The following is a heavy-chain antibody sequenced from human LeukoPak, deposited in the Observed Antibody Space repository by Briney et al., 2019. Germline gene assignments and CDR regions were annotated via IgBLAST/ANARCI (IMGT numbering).Heavy chain of an antibody. D-gene: IGHD2-8*01. J-gene: IGHJ5*02. Sequence: GGSLRLSCAAFGFTFSSYWMSWVRQAPGKGLEWVANIKQDGSEKYYVDSVKGRFTISRDNAKNSLYLQMNSLRAEDTAVYYCARVYPITRFDPWGQGTLVTVSS. CDR2: IKQDGSEK. V-gene: IGHV3-7*01. CDR1: GFTFSSYW. CDR3: ARVYPITRFDP.